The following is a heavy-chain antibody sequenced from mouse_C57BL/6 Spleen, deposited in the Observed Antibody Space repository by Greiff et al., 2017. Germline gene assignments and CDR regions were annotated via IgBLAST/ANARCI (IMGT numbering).Heavy chain of an antibody. CDR1: GFTFSSYA. CDR3: ARGVSSYSFFDY. CDR2: ISDGGSYT. V-gene: IGHV5-4*03. Sequence: EVKLVESGGGLVKPGGSLKLSCAASGFTFSSYAMSWVRQTPEKRLEWVATISDGGSYTYYPDNVKGRFTISRDNAKNNLYLQMSHLKSEDTAMFYCARGVSSYSFFDYWGQGTTLTVSS. J-gene: IGHJ2*01. D-gene: IGHD1-1*01.